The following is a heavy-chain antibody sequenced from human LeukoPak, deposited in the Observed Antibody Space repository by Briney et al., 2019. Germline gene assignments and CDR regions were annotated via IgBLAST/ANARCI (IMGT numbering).Heavy chain of an antibody. CDR2: VNADGGNT. J-gene: IGHJ4*02. CDR3: ARAIAVAEGY. D-gene: IGHD6-19*01. Sequence: GGSLRLSCAASGFTFDNYRMSWVRQAPGKGLEWVSTVNADGGNTYYADSVKGRFTISRDNAKNSLYLQMNSPRAEDTAVYYCARAIAVAEGYWGQGTLVTVSS. V-gene: IGHV3-21*01. CDR1: GFTFDNYR.